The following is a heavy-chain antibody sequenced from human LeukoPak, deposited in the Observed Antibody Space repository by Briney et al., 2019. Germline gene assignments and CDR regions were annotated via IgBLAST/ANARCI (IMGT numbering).Heavy chain of an antibody. CDR3: ARGPRGGYNWFDP. V-gene: IGHV3-30-3*01. J-gene: IGHJ5*02. CDR1: GFTFNSYA. D-gene: IGHD3-10*01. Sequence: GRSLRLSCAASGFTFNSYAMHWVRQAPGKGLEWVAVISYDGSNKYYADSVKGRFTISRDNSKNTLYLQMNSLRAEDTAVYYCARGPRGGYNWFDPWGQGTLVTVSS. CDR2: ISYDGSNK.